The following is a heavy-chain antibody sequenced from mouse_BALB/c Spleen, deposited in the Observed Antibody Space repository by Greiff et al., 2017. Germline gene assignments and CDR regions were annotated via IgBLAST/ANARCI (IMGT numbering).Heavy chain of an antibody. CDR3: SRSSLPGTGAMDY. CDR2: INPYNDGT. V-gene: IGHV1-14*01. J-gene: IGHJ4*01. D-gene: IGHD2-14*01. Sequence: VQLQQSGPELVKPGASVKMSCKASGYTFTSYVMHWVKQKPGQGLEWIGDINPYNDGTKYNEKFKGKATLTSDKSSSTAYMELSSLTSEDSAVYYCSRSSLPGTGAMDYWGQGTSVTVSS. CDR1: GYTFTSYV.